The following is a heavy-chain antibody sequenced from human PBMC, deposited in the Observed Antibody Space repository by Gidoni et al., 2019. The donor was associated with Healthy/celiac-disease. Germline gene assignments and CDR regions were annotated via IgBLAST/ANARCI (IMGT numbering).Heavy chain of an antibody. CDR1: GCTFSSYS. CDR3: ARGGGYFYY. CDR2: ISISSSYI. D-gene: IGHD2-15*01. Sequence: EVQLVESGGGLVKPGGSLRLSCAASGCTFSSYSMTWVRQAPGKGLEWVSSISISSSYIYYADSVKGRFTISRDNAKNSLYLQMNSLRAEDTAVYYCARGGGYFYYWGQGTLVTVSS. V-gene: IGHV3-21*01. J-gene: IGHJ4*02.